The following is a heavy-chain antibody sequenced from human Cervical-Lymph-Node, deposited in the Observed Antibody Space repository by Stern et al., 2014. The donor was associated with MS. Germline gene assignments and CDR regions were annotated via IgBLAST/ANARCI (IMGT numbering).Heavy chain of an antibody. CDR2: ISFDGYNA. Sequence: VQLVESGGGVVQPGKSLRLSCTASGFTFSSHGMHWVRQAPGKGLQWVAIISFDGYNAYYADSVEGRFTISRDNSKNTVYRQMQNLRAEDTAVYYCAKDPYSSGWYFDYWGQGILVTVSS. V-gene: IGHV3-30*18. CDR1: GFTFSSHG. CDR3: AKDPYSSGWYFDY. D-gene: IGHD6-19*01. J-gene: IGHJ4*02.